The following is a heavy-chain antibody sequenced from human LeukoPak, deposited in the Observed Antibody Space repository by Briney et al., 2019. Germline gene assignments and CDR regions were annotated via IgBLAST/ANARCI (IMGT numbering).Heavy chain of an antibody. D-gene: IGHD3-10*02. CDR2: INPNSGGT. Sequence: ASVKVSCKASGYTFTGYYMHWVRQAPGQGLEWMGRINPNSGGTNYAQKFQGGVTMTRDTSISTAYMELSRLRSDDTAVYYCARVCVRGAFDIWGQGTMVTVSS. J-gene: IGHJ3*02. V-gene: IGHV1-2*06. CDR1: GYTFTGYY. CDR3: ARVCVRGAFDI.